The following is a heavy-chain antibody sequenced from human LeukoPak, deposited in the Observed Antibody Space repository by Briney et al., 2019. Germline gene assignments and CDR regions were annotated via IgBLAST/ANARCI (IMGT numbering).Heavy chain of an antibody. CDR1: GYTFTGYY. J-gene: IGHJ3*02. V-gene: IGHV1-2*02. D-gene: IGHD2-2*03. CDR2: INPNSGGT. Sequence: ASVKVSCTASGYTFTGYYMHWVRQAPGQGLEWMGWINPNSGGTNYAQKFKGRVTMTRDTSISTAYMELSRLRADDTAVNYGARLVDIVVGPAAVDAFDIWGQGTMVTVSS. CDR3: ARLVDIVVGPAAVDAFDI.